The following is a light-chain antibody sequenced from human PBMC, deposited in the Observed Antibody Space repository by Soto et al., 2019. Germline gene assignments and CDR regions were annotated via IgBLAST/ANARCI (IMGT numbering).Light chain of an antibody. V-gene: IGKV3-20*01. CDR2: GGS. J-gene: IGKJ1*01. CDR1: QSVSSNH. CDR3: QQYSSSRT. Sequence: DSVLTQSTGTLSLSPGERSTLSCRASQSVSSNHLAWYQQKPGQAPRLLIYGGSSRATGIPVRFSGSGSETDFTLTITRLEPEDFAVYYCQQYSSSRTFGQGTKVDI.